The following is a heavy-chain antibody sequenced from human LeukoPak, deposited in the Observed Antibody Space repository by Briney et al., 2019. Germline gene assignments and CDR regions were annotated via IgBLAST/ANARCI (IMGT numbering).Heavy chain of an antibody. CDR3: ARGIIAAAGTDPGFDY. V-gene: IGHV1-46*01. Sequence: GASVKVSCKASGYTFTSYYMHWVRQAPGQGLEWRGIINPSGGSTSYAQKFQGRVTMTRDTSTSTVYMELSSLRSEDTAVYYCARGIIAAAGTDPGFDYWGQGTLVTVSS. D-gene: IGHD6-13*01. J-gene: IGHJ4*02. CDR2: INPSGGST. CDR1: GYTFTSYY.